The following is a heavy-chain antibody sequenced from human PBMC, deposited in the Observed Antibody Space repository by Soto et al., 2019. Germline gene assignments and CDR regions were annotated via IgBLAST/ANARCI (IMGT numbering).Heavy chain of an antibody. CDR1: GFTFSNYD. V-gene: IGHV3-23*01. CDR3: VKDGRITMARGVTIPPGY. J-gene: IGHJ4*02. Sequence: PGGSLRLSCVASGFTFSNYDMSWVRQAPGKGLEWVSGISGTGDSTDYADSVKGRFTISRDNSKNTLYLQMNGLRAEDTAVYYCVKDGRITMARGVTIPPGYWGQGTLVTVSS. D-gene: IGHD3-10*01. CDR2: ISGTGDST.